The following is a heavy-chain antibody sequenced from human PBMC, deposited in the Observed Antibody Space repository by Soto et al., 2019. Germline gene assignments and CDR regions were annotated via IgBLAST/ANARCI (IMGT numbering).Heavy chain of an antibody. J-gene: IGHJ6*02. CDR3: ARDITMVRGADLSYYYYYGMDV. V-gene: IGHV3-66*01. D-gene: IGHD3-10*01. CDR2: IYSGGST. CDR1: GFTVSSNY. Sequence: PGGSLRLSCAASGFTVSSNYMSWVRQAPGKGLEWVSVIYSGGSTYYADSVKGRFTISRDNSKNTLYLQMNSLRAEDTAVYYCARDITMVRGADLSYYYYYGMDVWGQGTTVTVSS.